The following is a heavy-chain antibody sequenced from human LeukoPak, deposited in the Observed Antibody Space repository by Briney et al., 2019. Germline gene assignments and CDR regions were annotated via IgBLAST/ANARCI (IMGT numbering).Heavy chain of an antibody. J-gene: IGHJ4*02. D-gene: IGHD2/OR15-2a*01. Sequence: PSETLSLTCVVSGASVSSSHWNWIRHLPGKGLEWIACLSYTGKADYHPSLTGRATISFGTSGNQVSLTLRSVTAADTAVYYCSEGYFEPFDHWGQGTLVTVAS. CDR2: LSYTGKA. V-gene: IGHV4-59*02. CDR1: GASVSSSH. CDR3: SEGYFEPFDH.